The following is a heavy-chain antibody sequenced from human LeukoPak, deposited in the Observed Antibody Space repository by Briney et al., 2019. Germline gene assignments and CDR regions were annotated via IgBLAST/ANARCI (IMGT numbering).Heavy chain of an antibody. CDR2: MNPNSGNT. CDR3: ARGHPTLSIAAADV. Sequence: ASVKVSCKASGYTFTSYDINWVRQATGQGLEWMGWMNPNSGNTGYAQKFQGRVTMTRNTSISTAYMELSSLRSEDTAVYYCARGHPTLSIAAADVWGQGTTVTVSS. D-gene: IGHD6-13*01. V-gene: IGHV1-8*01. J-gene: IGHJ6*02. CDR1: GYTFTSYD.